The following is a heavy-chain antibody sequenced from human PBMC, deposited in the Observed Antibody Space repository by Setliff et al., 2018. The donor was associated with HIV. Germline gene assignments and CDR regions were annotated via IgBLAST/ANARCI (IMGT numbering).Heavy chain of an antibody. Sequence: LSLTCAVYGGAFSGYYWTWIRQSPGRGLEWIGEVNHKGVANYSPSLMRRATISADTSKNQFSLRLSSVTAADTALYFCTRAQIAAPRPFDYWGQGTLVTVSS. D-gene: IGHD2-21*01. V-gene: IGHV4-34*01. J-gene: IGHJ4*02. CDR3: TRAQIAAPRPFDY. CDR2: VNHKGVA. CDR1: GGAFSGYY.